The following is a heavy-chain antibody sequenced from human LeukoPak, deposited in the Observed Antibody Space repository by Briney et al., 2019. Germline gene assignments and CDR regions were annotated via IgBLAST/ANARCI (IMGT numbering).Heavy chain of an antibody. CDR3: ARDVIAAAGEIFDY. CDR1: GYTFTSYG. CDR2: ISAYNGNT. J-gene: IGHJ4*02. D-gene: IGHD6-13*01. Sequence: GASVKVSCKASGYTFTSYGISWVRQAPGQGLEWTGWISAYNGNTNYAQKLQGRVTMTTDTSTSTAYMELRSLRSDDTAVYYCARDVIAAAGEIFDYWGQGTLVTVSS. V-gene: IGHV1-18*01.